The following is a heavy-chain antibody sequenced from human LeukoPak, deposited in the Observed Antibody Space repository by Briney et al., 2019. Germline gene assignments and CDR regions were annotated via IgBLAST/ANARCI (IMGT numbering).Heavy chain of an antibody. CDR2: IWYDGSNK. J-gene: IGHJ3*01. CDR1: GFTFSSYG. V-gene: IGHV3-33*01. Sequence: PGGSLRLSCAASGFTFSSYGMHWVRQAPGKGLEWVAVIWYDGSNKYYADSVKGRFTISRDNSKNTLYLQMNSLRAEDTAVYYCATATNYYGSGSDYWGHGTLVTVSS. D-gene: IGHD3-10*01. CDR3: ATATNYYGSGSDY.